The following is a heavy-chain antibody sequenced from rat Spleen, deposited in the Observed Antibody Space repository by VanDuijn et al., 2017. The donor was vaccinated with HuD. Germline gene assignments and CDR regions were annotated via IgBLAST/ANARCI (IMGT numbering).Heavy chain of an antibody. CDR3: ARLSNSGYALFAN. CDR1: GFTFSDFY. Sequence: EVQLVESYGGLVQPGRSLKLSCAASGFTFSDFYMAWVRQAPTKGLEWVATISYDGSKTYYRDSVKGRFTISRDNARSTLNLHMDSLRSEDTATYYCARLSNSGYALFANWGQGVMVTVSS. V-gene: IGHV5-29*01. CDR2: ISYDGSKT. J-gene: IGHJ2*01. D-gene: IGHD4-3*01.